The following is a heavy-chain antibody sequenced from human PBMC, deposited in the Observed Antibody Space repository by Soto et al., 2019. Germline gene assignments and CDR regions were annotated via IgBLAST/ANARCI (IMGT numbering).Heavy chain of an antibody. V-gene: IGHV4-59*11. D-gene: IGHD3-22*01. CDR2: IYYSGST. Sequence: PSETLSLTCTVSGGSISSHYWSWIRQPPGKGLEWIGYIYYSGSTNYNPSLKSRVTISEHTSKNQFSLNLSSVTAADTAVYYCARVRKSWGYYYDPDAFDIWVQGTMVIVSS. J-gene: IGHJ3*02. CDR3: ARVRKSWGYYYDPDAFDI. CDR1: GGSISSHY.